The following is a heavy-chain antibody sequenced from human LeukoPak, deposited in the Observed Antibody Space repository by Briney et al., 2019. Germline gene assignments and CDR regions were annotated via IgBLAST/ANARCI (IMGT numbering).Heavy chain of an antibody. CDR3: ARRVDYYDSSGYAWYFDL. Sequence: SETLSLTCTVSGGSISSGDYYWSWIRQPPGKGLEWIGYIYYSGSTNYNPSLKSRVTISVDTSKNQFSLKLSSVTAADTAVYYCARRVDYYDSSGYAWYFDLWGRGTLVTVSS. D-gene: IGHD3-22*01. V-gene: IGHV4-61*08. J-gene: IGHJ2*01. CDR1: GGSISSGDYY. CDR2: IYYSGST.